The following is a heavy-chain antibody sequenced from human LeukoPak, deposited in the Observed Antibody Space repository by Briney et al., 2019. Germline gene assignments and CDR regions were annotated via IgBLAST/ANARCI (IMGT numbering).Heavy chain of an antibody. CDR2: IYTSGST. CDR3: ARVAIVATIHGSSWTGYFDY. CDR1: GGSISSGSYY. J-gene: IGHJ4*02. V-gene: IGHV4-61*02. Sequence: PSQTLSLTCTVSGGSISSGSYYWSWIRQPAGKGLEWIGRIYTSGSTNYNPSLKSRVTISVDTSKNQFSLKLSSVTTADTAVYYCARVAIVATIHGSSWTGYFDYWGQGTLVTVSS. D-gene: IGHD5-12*01.